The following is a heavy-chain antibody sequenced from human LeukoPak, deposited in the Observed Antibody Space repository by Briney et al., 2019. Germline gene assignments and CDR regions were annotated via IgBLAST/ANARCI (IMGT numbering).Heavy chain of an antibody. CDR3: AREEFLDVVMSSGWFDP. CDR1: GGSISSGGYS. D-gene: IGHD3-22*01. V-gene: IGHV4-61*02. J-gene: IGHJ5*02. CDR2: IYTSGST. Sequence: SETLSLTCAVSGGSISSGGYSWSWIRQPPGKGLEWIGRIYTSGSTNYNPSLKSRVTISVDTSKNQFSLKLSSVTAADTAVYYCAREEFLDVVMSSGWFDPWGQGTLVTVSS.